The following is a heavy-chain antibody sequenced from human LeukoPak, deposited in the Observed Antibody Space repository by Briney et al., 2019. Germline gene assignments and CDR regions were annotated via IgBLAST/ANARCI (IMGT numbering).Heavy chain of an antibody. CDR3: TRTCSSTSCSIDY. Sequence: ASVKVSCKASGYSFTGYYMHWVRQAPGQGVAWMGWINPNSGGTNYAQKFQGRVTMTRDTSISTAYMALSRLRSDDTAVFYCTRTCSSTSCSIDYWGQGTLVTVSS. J-gene: IGHJ4*02. V-gene: IGHV1-2*02. D-gene: IGHD2-2*01. CDR2: INPNSGGT. CDR1: GYSFTGYY.